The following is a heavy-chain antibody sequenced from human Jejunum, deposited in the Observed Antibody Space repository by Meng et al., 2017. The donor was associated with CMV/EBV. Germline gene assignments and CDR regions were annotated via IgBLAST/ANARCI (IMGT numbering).Heavy chain of an antibody. CDR3: VTGELFFDY. Sequence: LGLSCAASGLSFNNCWMHWVRQVPGKGLVWVSRSNKDESTTVYADSVKGRFTISRDNAKNTLSLQISSLRAEDTAVYYCVTGELFFDYWGQGTLVTVSS. CDR2: SNKDESTT. J-gene: IGHJ4*02. CDR1: GLSFNNCW. V-gene: IGHV3-74*01. D-gene: IGHD3-10*01.